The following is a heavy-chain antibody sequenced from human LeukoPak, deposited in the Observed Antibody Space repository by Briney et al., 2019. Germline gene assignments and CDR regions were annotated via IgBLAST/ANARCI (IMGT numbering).Heavy chain of an antibody. CDR3: WRGQGPSFAP. V-gene: IGHV3-7*04. CDR1: GFSLSDSW. CDR2: IREDGREI. Sequence: GGSLRLSCVASGFSLSDSWMSWVRQTPGKTLEWVANIREDGREIFYVGSVKGRFTISRDNTKNSLYLQMNSLGVDDTGLYSCWRGQGPSFAPWGRGTLVTVS. J-gene: IGHJ5*02.